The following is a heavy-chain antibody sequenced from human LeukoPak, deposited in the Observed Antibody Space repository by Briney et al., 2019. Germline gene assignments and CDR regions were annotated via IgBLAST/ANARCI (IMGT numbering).Heavy chain of an antibody. CDR3: AKDPGYCSGGSCYPYFDY. J-gene: IGHJ4*02. Sequence: GGSLRLSCAASGFTFSSYAMSWVRQAPGKGLEWVSAISGSGGSTYYADSVKGRVTISRDNSKNTLYLQMNSLRAEDTAVYYCAKDPGYCSGGSCYPYFDYWGQGTLVTVSS. V-gene: IGHV3-23*01. CDR1: GFTFSSYA. D-gene: IGHD2-15*01. CDR2: ISGSGGST.